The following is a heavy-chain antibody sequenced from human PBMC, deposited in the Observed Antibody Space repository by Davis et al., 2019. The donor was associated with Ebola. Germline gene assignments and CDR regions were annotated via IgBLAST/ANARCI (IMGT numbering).Heavy chain of an antibody. D-gene: IGHD3-3*01. Sequence: ASVKVSCKTSGYTFTAHYLHWLRQAPGQGLEWMGWINPNSGDTKYVQTFQGIITLTRDTTTNTAYMQLTRPTFVDTAVYFCARGSNFWSGYFMAYFDSWGQGTLVTVSS. V-gene: IGHV1-2*02. CDR1: GYTFTAHY. J-gene: IGHJ4*02. CDR2: INPNSGDT. CDR3: ARGSNFWSGYFMAYFDS.